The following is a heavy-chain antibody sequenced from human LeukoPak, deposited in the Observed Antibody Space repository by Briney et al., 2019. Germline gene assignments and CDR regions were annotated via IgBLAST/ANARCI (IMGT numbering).Heavy chain of an antibody. CDR2: ISYDGSNK. Sequence: PGRSLRLSCAASGFTFSSYGMHWVRQAPGKGLEWVAVISYDGSNKYYADSVKGRFTISSDNSKNTLYLQMNSLRAEDTAVYYCAKDGESTGAADVWGKGTTVTVSS. D-gene: IGHD4-17*01. CDR3: AKDGESTGAADV. CDR1: GFTFSSYG. J-gene: IGHJ6*04. V-gene: IGHV3-30*18.